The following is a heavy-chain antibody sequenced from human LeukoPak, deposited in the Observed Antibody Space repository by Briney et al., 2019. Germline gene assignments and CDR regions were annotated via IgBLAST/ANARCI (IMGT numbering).Heavy chain of an antibody. V-gene: IGHV4-61*02. CDR1: GAPIDFERYY. Sequence: PSETLSLTCTVSGAPIDFERYYWSWVRQSPGKRLEWIGRIDHGGVTNYNPSPQSRVTISLDTSQKQFSLKLNSVTAADTAVYYCARGHDYYSEYFQHWGQGTLVSVSS. CDR2: IDHGGVT. D-gene: IGHD1-26*01. J-gene: IGHJ1*01. CDR3: ARGHDYYSEYFQH.